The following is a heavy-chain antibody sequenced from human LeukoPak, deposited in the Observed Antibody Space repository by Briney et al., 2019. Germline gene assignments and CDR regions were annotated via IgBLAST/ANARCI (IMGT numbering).Heavy chain of an antibody. Sequence: GGSLRLSCAASGFTFSSYAMHSVRQAPGKGLEWVAVISYDGNNKYYADSVKGRFTISRDNSKNTLYLQMNSLSSEDTAMYYCASSRGYSSSWYLDYWGQGTLVTVSS. CDR3: ASSRGYSSSWYLDY. CDR1: GFTFSSYA. CDR2: ISYDGNNK. J-gene: IGHJ4*02. V-gene: IGHV3-30-3*01. D-gene: IGHD6-13*01.